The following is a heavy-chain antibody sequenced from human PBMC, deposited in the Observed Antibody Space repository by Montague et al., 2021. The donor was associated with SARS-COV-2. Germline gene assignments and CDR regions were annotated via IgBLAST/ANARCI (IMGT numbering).Heavy chain of an antibody. D-gene: IGHD1-1*01. CDR1: GDSVSRNSAT. CDR3: TSGREGNYNVMDV. V-gene: IGHV6-1*01. Sequence: CAISGDSVSRNSATWNWVMQSPSKGLEWLGRTYYRSKWYNDYAVSVRGRVTINPDTSKNQFSLQLNSVTPEDTAIYYCTSGREGNYNVMDVWGQGTTVTVSS. J-gene: IGHJ6*02. CDR2: TYYRSKWYN.